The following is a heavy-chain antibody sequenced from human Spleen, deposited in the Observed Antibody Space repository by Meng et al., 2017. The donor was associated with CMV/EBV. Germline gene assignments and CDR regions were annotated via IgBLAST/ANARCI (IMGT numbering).Heavy chain of an antibody. CDR2: ISSNGGST. D-gene: IGHD3-16*01. CDR3: AREFEAVVDN. CDR1: GFTFSSYA. Sequence: LSCAASGFTFSSYAMHWVRQAPGKGLEYVSSISSNGGSTYYANSVKGRFTISRDNSKDTLYLQMGSLRAEDMAVYYCAREFEAVVDNWGQGTLVTVSS. J-gene: IGHJ4*02. V-gene: IGHV3-64*01.